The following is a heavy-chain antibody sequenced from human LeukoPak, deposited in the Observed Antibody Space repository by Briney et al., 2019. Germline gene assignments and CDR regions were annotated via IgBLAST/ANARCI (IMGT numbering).Heavy chain of an antibody. CDR1: GYTFTIYC. CDR3: ARYCSSTSCRDFDY. Sequence: ASVKVSCKASGYTFTIYCISGVRQAPGQGLEGVGCINAYNCNTNYAQKLQGRVTMTTDTSKSTAYMELRRLRSDDTDVYYCARYCSSTSCRDFDYWGQGNLVTVSS. CDR2: INAYNCNT. D-gene: IGHD2-2*01. J-gene: IGHJ4*02. V-gene: IGHV1-18*01.